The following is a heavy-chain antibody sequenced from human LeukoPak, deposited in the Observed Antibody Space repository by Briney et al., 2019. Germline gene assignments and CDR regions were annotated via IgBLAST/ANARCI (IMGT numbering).Heavy chain of an antibody. CDR2: SSGDNT. CDR3: ANGLNGETWRGGFDY. D-gene: IGHD3-10*01. J-gene: IGHJ4*02. CDR1: GFTFSRYA. V-gene: IGHV3-23*01. Sequence: PGGSLRLSCAASGFTFSRYAMSWVRQAPGKGLEWVSVSSGDNTYYADSVKGRFTISRDNPKNTLYLQMNSLRAEDTAVYYCANGLNGETWRGGFDYWGQGTLVTVSS.